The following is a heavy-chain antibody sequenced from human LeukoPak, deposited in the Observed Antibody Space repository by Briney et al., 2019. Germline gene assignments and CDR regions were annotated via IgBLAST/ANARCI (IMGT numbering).Heavy chain of an antibody. V-gene: IGHV3-30*18. D-gene: IGHD3-22*01. CDR2: ISYDGSNK. CDR1: GFTFSSYG. Sequence: GRSLRLSCAASGFTFSSYGMHWVHQAPGKGLEWVAVISYDGSNKYYADSVKGRFTISRDNSKNTLYPQMNSLRAEDTAVYYCAKEDVAYYDRNYYYGMDVWGQGTTVTVSS. J-gene: IGHJ6*02. CDR3: AKEDVAYYDRNYYYGMDV.